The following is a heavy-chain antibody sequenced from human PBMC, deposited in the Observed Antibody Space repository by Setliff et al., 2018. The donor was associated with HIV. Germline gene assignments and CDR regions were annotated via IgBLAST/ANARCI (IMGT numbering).Heavy chain of an antibody. CDR3: ARHSPSDY. Sequence: KPSETLSLTCILSGGSISTSNYYWGWIRQPPGKGLEWIGSIYYSGSTSYNPSLKSRVTISVDTSKNQFSLKLSSVTAADTAVYYCARHSPSDYWGQGTLVTVSS. CDR2: IYYSGST. V-gene: IGHV4-39*01. CDR1: GGSISTSNYY. J-gene: IGHJ4*02.